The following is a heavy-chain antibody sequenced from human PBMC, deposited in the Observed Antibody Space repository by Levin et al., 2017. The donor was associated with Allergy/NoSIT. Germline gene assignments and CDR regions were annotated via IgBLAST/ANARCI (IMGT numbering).Heavy chain of an antibody. CDR2: IRSKAYGGTT. CDR1: GFTFGDYA. D-gene: IGHD3-3*01. V-gene: IGHV3-49*03. CDR3: TRPPFIYEPYFDY. Sequence: SCTASGFTFGDYAMSWFRQAPGKGLEWVGFIRSKAYGGTTEYAASVKGRFTISRDDSKSIAYLQMNSLKTEDTAVYYCTRPPFIYEPYFDYWGQGTLVTVSS. J-gene: IGHJ4*02.